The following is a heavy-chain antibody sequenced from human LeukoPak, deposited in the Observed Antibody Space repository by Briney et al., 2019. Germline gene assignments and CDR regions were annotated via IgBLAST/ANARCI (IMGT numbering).Heavy chain of an antibody. J-gene: IGHJ4*02. CDR1: GFTVSSNF. CDR3: ARGGRITLIEQD. V-gene: IGHV3-66*01. D-gene: IGHD3-22*01. CDR2: IYSGGST. Sequence: GGSLRLSCAASGFTVSSNFMSWFRQAPGKGLEWVSVIYSGGSTYYADSVKGRFTISRDNSKNTLYLQMNSLRAEDAAVYYCARGGRITLIEQDWGQGTLVTVSS.